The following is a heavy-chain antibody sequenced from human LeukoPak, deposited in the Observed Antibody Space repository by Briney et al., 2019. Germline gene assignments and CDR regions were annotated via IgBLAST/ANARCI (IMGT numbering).Heavy chain of an antibody. Sequence: QPGGSLRLSCAASGFTFSSYEMNWVRQAPGKGLEWVSYISSSGSTIYYADSVKGRFTISRDNAKNSLYLQMNSLRAEDTAVYYCARDDASLGSSSWPLTKSYYYYGMDVWGQGTTVTVSS. D-gene: IGHD6-13*01. V-gene: IGHV3-48*03. CDR2: ISSSGSTI. J-gene: IGHJ6*02. CDR1: GFTFSSYE. CDR3: ARDDASLGSSSWPLTKSYYYYGMDV.